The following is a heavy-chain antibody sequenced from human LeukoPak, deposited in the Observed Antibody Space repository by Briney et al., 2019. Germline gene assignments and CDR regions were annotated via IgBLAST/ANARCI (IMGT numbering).Heavy chain of an antibody. Sequence: GGSLRLSCTASGFTFGDYAMSWFRQALAKGLEGVGFIRSKAYGGTTEYAASVKGRFTISRDDSKSIAYLQMHSLKTADTAVYYCTLVSGDYDSHYWGQGTLVTVSS. V-gene: IGHV3-49*03. CDR1: GFTFGDYA. CDR2: IRSKAYGGTT. J-gene: IGHJ4*02. D-gene: IGHD3-22*01. CDR3: TLVSGDYDSHY.